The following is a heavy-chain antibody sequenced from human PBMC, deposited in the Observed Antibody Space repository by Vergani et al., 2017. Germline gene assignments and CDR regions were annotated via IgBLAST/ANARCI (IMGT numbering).Heavy chain of an antibody. Sequence: QVQLVESGGGVVQPGGSLRLSCAASGFTFNSYGMHWVRQAPGKGLEWVASIRSDESRRYYGDSMEGPFTISSDNSKNTLDLQMKSLRPDDTAVYYCAKEGGGYCSGGTCYPEYWGQGTLVIVSS. CDR2: IRSDESRR. CDR3: AKEGGGYCSGGTCYPEY. J-gene: IGHJ4*02. CDR1: GFTFNSYG. V-gene: IGHV3-30*02. D-gene: IGHD2-15*01.